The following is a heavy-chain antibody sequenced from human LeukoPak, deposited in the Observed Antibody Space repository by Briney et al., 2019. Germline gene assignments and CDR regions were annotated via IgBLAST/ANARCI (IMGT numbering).Heavy chain of an antibody. J-gene: IGHJ4*02. V-gene: IGHV3-66*01. CDR2: VNTVGTT. D-gene: IGHD2-2*01. CDR3: AKDIVVVPAAGNNFDY. CDR1: GFTVSNNY. Sequence: PGGSLRLSCAASGFTVSNNYMGWVRQAPAKGLEWVSVVNTVGTTYYADSVRGRFTISRDNSKNTLSLQMNSLRAEDTAVYYCAKDIVVVPAAGNNFDYWGQGTLVTVSS.